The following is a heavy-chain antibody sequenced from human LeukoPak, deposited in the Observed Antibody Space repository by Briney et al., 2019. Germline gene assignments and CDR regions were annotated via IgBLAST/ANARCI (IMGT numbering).Heavy chain of an antibody. CDR2: IVHSGST. D-gene: IGHD1-26*01. CDR3: SRESGAFCPFGY. Sequence: SETLSLTCAVYGGSFSGYYWNWIRQPPGKGLEWLGEIVHSGSTNYNPSLKSRVTISVDTSKNQFSLKVTSVTAVDTAIYYCSRESGAFCPFGYWGQGTLVIVPS. J-gene: IGHJ4*02. V-gene: IGHV4-34*12. CDR1: GGSFSGYY.